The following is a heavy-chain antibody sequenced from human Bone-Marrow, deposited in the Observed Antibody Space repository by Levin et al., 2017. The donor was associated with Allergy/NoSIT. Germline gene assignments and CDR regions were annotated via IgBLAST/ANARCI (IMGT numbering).Heavy chain of an antibody. V-gene: IGHV3-21*06. CDR2: ISSSSQYT. Sequence: GESLKISCVGSGFTFGTYTMNWVRQAPGKGLEWVSSISSSSQYTHYADSVRGRFTVSRDNAKNSLYLQMGSLRAEDTAVYYCARDQDPYYFDYWGQGALVTVSS. CDR1: GFTFGTYT. CDR3: ARDQDPYYFDY. J-gene: IGHJ4*02.